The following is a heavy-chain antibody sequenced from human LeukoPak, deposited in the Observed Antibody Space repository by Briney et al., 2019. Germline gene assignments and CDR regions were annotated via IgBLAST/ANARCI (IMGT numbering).Heavy chain of an antibody. D-gene: IGHD6-6*01. CDR2: INHSGST. Sequence: SETLSLTCAVYGGSFSGYYWSWIRQPPGKGLEWIGEINHSGSTNYNPSLKSRVTISVDTPKNQFSLKLSSVTAADTAVYYCARGNQISSSPKAFDIWGQGTMVTVSS. CDR1: GGSFSGYY. CDR3: ARGNQISSSPKAFDI. V-gene: IGHV4-34*01. J-gene: IGHJ3*02.